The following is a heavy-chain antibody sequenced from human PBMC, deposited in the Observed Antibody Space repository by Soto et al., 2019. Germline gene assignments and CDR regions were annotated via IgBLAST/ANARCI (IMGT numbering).Heavy chain of an antibody. CDR2: INPNSGGT. D-gene: IGHD3-3*01. Sequence: SLKGYCKGSGYTFTGYDIDWVRQKTGQGLEWMGWINPNSGGTNYAQRFQGRVTMTRDTSISTAYMELSRLRSDDTAVYYCARGRFDFWSGYYPGYYYYGMDVWGQGTTVTVSS. V-gene: IGHV1-2*02. CDR3: ARGRFDFWSGYYPGYYYYGMDV. J-gene: IGHJ6*02. CDR1: GYTFTGYD.